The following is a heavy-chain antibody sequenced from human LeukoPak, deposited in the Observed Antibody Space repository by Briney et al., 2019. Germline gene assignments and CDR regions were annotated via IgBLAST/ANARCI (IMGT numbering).Heavy chain of an antibody. CDR3: ARAEDCSGGSCYPYYFDY. J-gene: IGHJ4*02. CDR1: GGSFSGYY. CDR2: INHSGST. V-gene: IGHV4-34*01. Sequence: SETLSLTCAVYGGSFSGYYWSWIRQPPGKGLEWIGEINHSGSTNYNPSLKSRVTISVDTPKNQFSLKLSPVTAADTAVYYCARAEDCSGGSCYPYYFDYWGQGTLVTVSS. D-gene: IGHD2-15*01.